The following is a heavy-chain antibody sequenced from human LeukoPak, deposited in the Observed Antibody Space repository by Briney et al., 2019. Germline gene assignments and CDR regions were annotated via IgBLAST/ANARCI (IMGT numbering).Heavy chain of an antibody. D-gene: IGHD3-10*01. CDR1: GGSISSNY. V-gene: IGHV4-59*01. CDR2: IYYSGST. J-gene: IGHJ5*02. CDR3: ASASRNMVRGVIRWFDP. Sequence: SETLSLTCTVSGGSISSNYWSWIRQPPGKGLEWIGYIYYSGSTNYNPSLKSRVTISVDTSKNQFSLKLSSVTAADTAVYYCASASRNMVRGVIRWFDPWGQGTLVTVSS.